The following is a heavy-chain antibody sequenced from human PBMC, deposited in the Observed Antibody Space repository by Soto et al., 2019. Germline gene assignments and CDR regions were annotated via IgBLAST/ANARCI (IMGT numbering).Heavy chain of an antibody. V-gene: IGHV1-18*01. J-gene: IGHJ4*02. CDR2: ISAYNGNT. Sequence: ASVKVSCKASGYTFASYGNSWVRQAPGQGLEWMGWISAYNGNTNYAQKLQGRVTMTTDTSTSTAYMELRSLRSDDTAVYYCARDVRGGNFDYWGQGTLVTVSS. D-gene: IGHD1-26*01. CDR3: ARDVRGGNFDY. CDR1: GYTFASYG.